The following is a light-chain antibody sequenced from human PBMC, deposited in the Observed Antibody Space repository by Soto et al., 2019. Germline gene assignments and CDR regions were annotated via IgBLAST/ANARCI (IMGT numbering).Light chain of an antibody. Sequence: DIQMTQSPSTLSASVGDRVTITCRASQSISSWLAWYQQKPGRAPQLLIYKASSLETGVPSRFSGSGSGTEFTLIISSLQPADFASYYCQQYGSSSPWTFGQGTKVEIK. CDR3: QQYGSSSPWT. CDR2: KAS. CDR1: QSISSW. J-gene: IGKJ1*01. V-gene: IGKV1-5*03.